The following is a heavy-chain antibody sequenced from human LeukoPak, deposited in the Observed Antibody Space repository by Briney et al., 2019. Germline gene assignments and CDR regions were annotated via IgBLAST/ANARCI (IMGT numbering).Heavy chain of an antibody. V-gene: IGHV4-39*07. D-gene: IGHD3-10*01. CDR2: IYSGGTT. CDR1: AGSISSSGHY. Sequence: SETLSLTCSVSAGSISSSGHYWGWIRQPPGKGLEWIGNIYSGGTTNYNPSLKSRVTTSVDTSKNQFSLKLSSVTAADTAVYYCARGITTMVRGGFDYWGQGTLVTVSS. CDR3: ARGITTMVRGGFDY. J-gene: IGHJ4*02.